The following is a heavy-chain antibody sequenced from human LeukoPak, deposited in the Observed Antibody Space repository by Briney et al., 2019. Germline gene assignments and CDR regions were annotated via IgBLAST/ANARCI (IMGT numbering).Heavy chain of an antibody. CDR3: ARGVDYDYFDY. D-gene: IGHD4/OR15-4a*01. Sequence: GGSLRLSCAASGFTVSSNYMSWVRQAPGKGLEWDSVIYSGGSTYYADSVKGRFTISRDNSKNTLYLQMNSLRAEDTAVYYCARGVDYDYFDYWGQGTLVTVSS. J-gene: IGHJ4*02. CDR2: IYSGGST. CDR1: GFTVSSNY. V-gene: IGHV3-53*01.